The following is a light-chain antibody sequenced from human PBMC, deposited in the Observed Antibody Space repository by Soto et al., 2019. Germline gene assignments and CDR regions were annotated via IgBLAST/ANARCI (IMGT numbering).Light chain of an antibody. CDR1: SSDVGAYNH. Sequence: QSALTQPASVSGSPGQSITISCTGTSSDVGAYNHVSWYQQHPGKAPKLMIYDVSNRPSGISNRFSGSKSGNTASLTISGLQAEDEADYYCSSYTSRSTPYGFGTGTKVTVL. CDR2: DVS. V-gene: IGLV2-14*01. J-gene: IGLJ1*01. CDR3: SSYTSRSTPYG.